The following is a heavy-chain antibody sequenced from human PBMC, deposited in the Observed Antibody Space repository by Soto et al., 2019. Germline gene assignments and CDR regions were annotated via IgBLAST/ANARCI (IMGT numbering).Heavy chain of an antibody. Sequence: SETLSLTCTVSGGSISSSSYYWGWIRQPPGKGLEWIGSIYYSGSTYYNPSLKSRVTISVDTSKNQFSLKLSSVTAADTAVYYCARHVTLRYLAWFDPWGQGTLVTVSS. CDR1: GGSISSSSYY. V-gene: IGHV4-39*01. J-gene: IGHJ5*02. CDR3: ARHVTLRYLAWFDP. D-gene: IGHD3-9*01. CDR2: IYYSGST.